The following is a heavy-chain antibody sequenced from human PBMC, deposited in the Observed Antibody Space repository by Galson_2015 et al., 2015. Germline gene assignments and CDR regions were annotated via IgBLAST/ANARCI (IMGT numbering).Heavy chain of an antibody. CDR3: VRDGYDYIWGSYRYFDS. D-gene: IGHD3-16*02. J-gene: IGHJ4*01. V-gene: IGHV6-1*01. CDR2: TYHRSKWYN. CDR1: GDSVSSNSAA. Sequence: CAISGDSVSSNSAAWNWIRQSPSRGLEWLGRTYHRSKWYNDYAVSVKSRISINPDTSKNQVSLQLSSVTPGDTAVYYCVRDGYDYIWGSYRYFDSWGHGTLVTVPS.